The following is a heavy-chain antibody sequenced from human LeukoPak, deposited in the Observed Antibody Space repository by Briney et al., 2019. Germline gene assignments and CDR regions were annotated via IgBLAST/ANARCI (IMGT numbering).Heavy chain of an antibody. D-gene: IGHD1-1*01. CDR3: ASGDNDPLFDY. Sequence: SETLSLTCTVSGGSISSGGYYWSWIRQHPGKGLEWIGSVYYSGSTNYSPSLQGRVIISLDTSRNQFSLKLSSVTAADTAVYYCASGDNDPLFDYWGQGALVTVSP. CDR1: GGSISSGGYY. CDR2: VYYSGST. V-gene: IGHV4-31*03. J-gene: IGHJ4*02.